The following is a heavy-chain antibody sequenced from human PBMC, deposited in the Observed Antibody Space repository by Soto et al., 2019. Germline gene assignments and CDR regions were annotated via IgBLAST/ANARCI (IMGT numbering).Heavy chain of an antibody. Sequence: GGSLRLSCAASGFTFSSYGMHWVRQAPGKGLEWVAVIWYDGSNKYYADSVKGRFTISRDNSKNTLYLQMNSLRAEDTAVYYCAREDIVVVPAAITVSDHYYYGMDVWGQGTTVTVSS. J-gene: IGHJ6*02. D-gene: IGHD2-2*01. V-gene: IGHV3-33*01. CDR3: AREDIVVVPAAITVSDHYYYGMDV. CDR2: IWYDGSNK. CDR1: GFTFSSYG.